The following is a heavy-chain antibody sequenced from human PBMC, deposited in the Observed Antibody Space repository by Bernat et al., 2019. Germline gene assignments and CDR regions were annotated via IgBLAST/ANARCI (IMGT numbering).Heavy chain of an antibody. CDR1: GFTFSSYT. Sequence: EVQLVESGGGLVKPGGSLRLSCAASGFTFSSYTMNWVRQAPGKGLEWVSSISSSSSYIYYTDSVKGRFTISRDNAKNSLYLQMNSLRAEDTAVYYCAREIGGSSSWIDGFDIWGQGTMVTVSS. J-gene: IGHJ3*02. CDR3: AREIGGSSSWIDGFDI. D-gene: IGHD6-13*01. CDR2: ISSSSSYI. V-gene: IGHV3-21*01.